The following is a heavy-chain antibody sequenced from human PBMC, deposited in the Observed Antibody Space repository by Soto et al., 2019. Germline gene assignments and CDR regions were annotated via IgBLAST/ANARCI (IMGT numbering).Heavy chain of an antibody. Sequence: TGGSLRLSCAASGFTFSSYSMNWVRQAPGKGLEWVSYISSSSSTIYYADSVKGRFTISRDNAKNSLYLQMNSLRDEDTAVYYCARRIAQVYYYGSGSSPRRSYYYYGMDVWGQGTTVTVSS. CDR1: GFTFSSYS. CDR3: ARRIAQVYYYGSGSSPRRSYYYYGMDV. V-gene: IGHV3-48*02. D-gene: IGHD3-10*01. J-gene: IGHJ6*02. CDR2: ISSSSSTI.